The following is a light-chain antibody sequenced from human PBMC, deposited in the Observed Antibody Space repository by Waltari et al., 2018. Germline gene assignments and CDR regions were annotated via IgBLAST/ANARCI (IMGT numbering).Light chain of an antibody. J-gene: IGKJ1*01. Sequence: EIVLTQSPGTLSLSVGERATVSCRASGSVSRALAWYQQKPGQAPRLLIYDAASRATGIPDRFGGSGSGTDFSLTISRLEPEDSAVYYCQKYGTLPATFGQGTKVEIK. CDR3: QKYGTLPAT. V-gene: IGKV3-20*01. CDR2: DAA. CDR1: GSVSRA.